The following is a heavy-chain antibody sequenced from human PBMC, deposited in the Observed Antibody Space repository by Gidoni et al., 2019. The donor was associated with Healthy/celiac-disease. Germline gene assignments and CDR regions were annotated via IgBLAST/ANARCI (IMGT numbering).Heavy chain of an antibody. Sequence: QVQLVQPGAEVKKPGAAVKCSCKAAGYTFISYDINWVRQATGQGLEWMGCLNPNSGNTGYAQKFQGRVTMTRNTSISTAYMELSSLRSEDTAVYYCAGREGNWFDPWGQGTLVTVSS. CDR3: AGREGNWFDP. CDR2: LNPNSGNT. CDR1: GYTFISYD. J-gene: IGHJ5*02. D-gene: IGHD1-26*01. V-gene: IGHV1-8*01.